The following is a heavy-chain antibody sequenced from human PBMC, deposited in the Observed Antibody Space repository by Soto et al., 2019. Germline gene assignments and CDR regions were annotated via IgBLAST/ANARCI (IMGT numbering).Heavy chain of an antibody. J-gene: IGHJ4*02. D-gene: IGHD3-3*01. CDR1: GFTFSSYS. CDR3: ARYYDFWSGYYMAPVFDY. V-gene: IGHV3-48*02. CDR2: ISSSSSTI. Sequence: GGSLRVSCAASGFTFSSYSMNWVRQAPGKGLEWVSYISSSSSTIYYADSVKGRFTISRDNAKNPLYLQMNSLRDEDTAVYYCARYYDFWSGYYMAPVFDYWGQGTLVTVSS.